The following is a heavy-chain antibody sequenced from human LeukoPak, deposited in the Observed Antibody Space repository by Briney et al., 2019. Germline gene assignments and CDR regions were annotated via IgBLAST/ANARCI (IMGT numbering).Heavy chain of an antibody. V-gene: IGHV3-23*01. J-gene: IGHJ4*02. CDR1: GFTFSTYA. CDR2: IDGSGVYT. D-gene: IGHD2-2*01. CDR3: AKEQTSSGFFDY. Sequence: GGSLRLSCAASGFTFSTYAMSWVRQAPGKGLEWVSGIDGSGVYTYYADSVKGRFTISRDNSKNTLYLQMNSLRAEDRAVYYCAKEQTSSGFFDYWGQGTLVTVSS.